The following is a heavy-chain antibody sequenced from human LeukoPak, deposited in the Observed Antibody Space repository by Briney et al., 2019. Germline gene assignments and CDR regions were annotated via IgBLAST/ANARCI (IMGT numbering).Heavy chain of an antibody. CDR3: AREGSGYDDRLFDY. CDR2: ISRSSSYT. J-gene: IGHJ4*02. V-gene: IGHV3-11*05. D-gene: IGHD5-12*01. CDR1: GFSFGTYW. Sequence: GGSLRLSCAASGFSFGTYWMSWVRQAPGKGLEWLSYISRSSSYTKYADSVKGRFTISRDNAKSSLYLQMNSLRADDTAVYYCAREGSGYDDRLFDYWGPGTLVTVSS.